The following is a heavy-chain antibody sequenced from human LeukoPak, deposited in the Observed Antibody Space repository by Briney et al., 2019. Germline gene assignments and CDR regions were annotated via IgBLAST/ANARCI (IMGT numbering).Heavy chain of an antibody. CDR3: ARASSGYYYDY. D-gene: IGHD3-22*01. J-gene: IGHJ4*02. CDR2: IYYSGST. CDR1: GGSISSGGYY. V-gene: IGHV4-31*03. Sequence: NPSETLSLTCTVSGGSISSGGYYWSWIRQHPGKGLEWIGYIYYSGSTYYNPSLKSRVTISVDTSKNQFSLKLSSVTAADTVVYYCARASSGYYYDYWGQGTLVTVSS.